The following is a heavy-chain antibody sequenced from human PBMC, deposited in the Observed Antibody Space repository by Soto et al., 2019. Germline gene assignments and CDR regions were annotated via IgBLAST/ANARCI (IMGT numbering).Heavy chain of an antibody. CDR2: ISAYNGNT. D-gene: IGHD4-4*01. CDR1: GYTFTSYG. Sequence: GASVKVSCKASGYTFTSYGISWVRQAPGQGLEWMGWISAYNGNTNYAQKLQGRVTMTTDTSTSTAYMELRSLRSDDTAVYYCARGSPASDYSNCLGSYYYYYMDVWGKGTTVTVSS. CDR3: ARGSPASDYSNCLGSYYYYYMDV. J-gene: IGHJ6*03. V-gene: IGHV1-18*01.